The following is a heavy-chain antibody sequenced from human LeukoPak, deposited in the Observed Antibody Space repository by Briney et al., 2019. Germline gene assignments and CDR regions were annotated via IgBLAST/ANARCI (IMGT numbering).Heavy chain of an antibody. D-gene: IGHD3-10*01. CDR2: ISYDGSIK. J-gene: IGHJ6*03. CDR3: AKSHRYASGIYRSYYYMDV. V-gene: IGHV3-30*04. Sequence: GRSLRLSCAASGFTFSSYAMHWVRQAPGKGLEWVAVISYDGSIKYYADSVKGRFTISRDNSKNTLSLQMNSLRAEDTAVYYCAKSHRYASGIYRSYYYMDVWGKGTTVTISS. CDR1: GFTFSSYA.